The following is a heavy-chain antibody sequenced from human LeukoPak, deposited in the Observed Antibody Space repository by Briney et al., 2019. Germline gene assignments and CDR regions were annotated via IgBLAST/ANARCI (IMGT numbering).Heavy chain of an antibody. V-gene: IGHV1-18*01. CDR3: ARSVLPNAFDI. D-gene: IGHD3-10*01. Sequence: ASVKVSCKASGYTFTSYAISWVRQAPGQGLEWMGWISADNGNTDYAQRFQGRVTMTTDTSTSTAYMELSSLRSEDTAVYYCARSVLPNAFDIWGQGTMVTVSS. J-gene: IGHJ3*02. CDR2: ISADNGNT. CDR1: GYTFTSYA.